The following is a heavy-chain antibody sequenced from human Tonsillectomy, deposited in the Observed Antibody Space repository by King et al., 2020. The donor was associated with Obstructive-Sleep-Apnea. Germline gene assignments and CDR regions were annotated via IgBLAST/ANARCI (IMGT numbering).Heavy chain of an antibody. J-gene: IGHJ4*02. Sequence: VQLVESGGGLVQPGGSLRLSCAASGFTFSSYAMSWVRQAPGKGLEWVSAISGSGGSTYSADSVKGRFTISRDNSKNTLYLQMNSLRAEDTAVYYCAKEWYYYGSGSPYYFDYWGQGTLVTVSS. V-gene: IGHV3-23*04. CDR1: GFTFSSYA. CDR2: ISGSGGST. CDR3: AKEWYYYGSGSPYYFDY. D-gene: IGHD3-10*01.